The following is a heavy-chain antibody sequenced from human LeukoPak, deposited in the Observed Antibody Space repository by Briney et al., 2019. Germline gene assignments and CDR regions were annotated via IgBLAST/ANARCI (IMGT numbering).Heavy chain of an antibody. J-gene: IGHJ4*02. CDR2: IGIDSGNT. D-gene: IGHD1-1*01. CDR1: GFPFSDYS. V-gene: IGHV3-48*04. Sequence: GGSLRLSCTASGFPFSDYSMDWVRQAPGKGLEWISYIGIDSGNTKYADSVRGRFTVSADNAKNSLFLQMNSLRVEDTAVYYCASDHNYAFDNWGQGTLVSVSS. CDR3: ASDHNYAFDN.